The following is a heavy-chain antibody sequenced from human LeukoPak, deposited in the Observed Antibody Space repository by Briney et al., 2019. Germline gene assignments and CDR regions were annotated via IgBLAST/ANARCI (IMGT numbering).Heavy chain of an antibody. Sequence: ASVKVSCKASGYTFTSYGISWVRQAPGQGLEWMGWISAYNGNTNYAQKLQGRVTMTTDTSTSTAYMELRSLRPDDTAVYYCARDWGYGDSLLYYYYYYGMDVWGQGTTVTVSS. CDR1: GYTFTSYG. CDR3: ARDWGYGDSLLYYYYYYGMDV. J-gene: IGHJ6*02. V-gene: IGHV1-18*01. D-gene: IGHD4-17*01. CDR2: ISAYNGNT.